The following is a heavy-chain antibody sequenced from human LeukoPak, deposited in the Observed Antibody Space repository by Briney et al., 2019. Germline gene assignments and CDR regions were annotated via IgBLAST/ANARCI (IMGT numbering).Heavy chain of an antibody. CDR3: AREALQWLAPNWFDP. CDR2: TYYRSKWYN. D-gene: IGHD6-19*01. J-gene: IGHJ5*02. Sequence: SQTLSLTCAISGDSVSSNSAAWNWIRQSPSRGPEWLGRTYYRSKWYNDYAVSVKSRITINPDTSKNQFSLQLNSVTPEDTAVYYCAREALQWLAPNWFDPWGQGTLVTVSS. V-gene: IGHV6-1*01. CDR1: GDSVSSNSAA.